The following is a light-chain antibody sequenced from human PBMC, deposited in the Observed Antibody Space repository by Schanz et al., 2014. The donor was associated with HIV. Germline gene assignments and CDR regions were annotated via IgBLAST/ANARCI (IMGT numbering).Light chain of an antibody. CDR3: SSYTSSSTVV. V-gene: IGLV2-14*01. CDR2: EVS. Sequence: HSALTQPASVSGSPGQSITISCTGTSSDVGGYNYVSWYQQHPGKAPKVLIFEVSKRLSGVPDRFSGSKSDNTASLTISGLQADDEADYYCSSYTSSSTVVFGGGTKLTVL. CDR1: SSDVGGYNY. J-gene: IGLJ2*01.